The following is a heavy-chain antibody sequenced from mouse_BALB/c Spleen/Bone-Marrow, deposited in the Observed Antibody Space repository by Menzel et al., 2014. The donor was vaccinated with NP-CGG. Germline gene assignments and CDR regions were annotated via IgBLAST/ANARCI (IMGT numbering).Heavy chain of an antibody. CDR3: ARRGYAMDY. CDR1: GYTFTSYW. CDR2: INPSTGYT. V-gene: IGHV1-7*01. J-gene: IGHJ4*01. Sequence: QVQLQQSGAELAKPGASVKMSCKASGYTFTSYWMHWVKQRPGQGLEWIGYINPSTGYTEYNQKFKDKATLTADKSSSTAYMQLSRLTSEDSAVYYCARRGYAMDYWGQGTTVTVSS.